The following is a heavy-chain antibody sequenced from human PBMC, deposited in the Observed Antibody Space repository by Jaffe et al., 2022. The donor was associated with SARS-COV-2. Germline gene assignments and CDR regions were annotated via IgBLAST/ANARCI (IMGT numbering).Heavy chain of an antibody. CDR1: GFTFSGSA. D-gene: IGHD2-21*02. V-gene: IGHV3-73*02. CDR2: IRSKANSYAT. CDR3: TRHEAGGVVTATSPGGYYYYGMDV. J-gene: IGHJ6*02. Sequence: EVQLVESGGGLVQPGGSLKLSCAASGFTFSGSAMHWVRQASGKGLEWVGRIRSKANSYATAYAASVKGRFTISRDDSKNTAYLQMNSLKTEDTAVYYCTRHEAGGVVTATSPGGYYYYGMDVWGQGTTVTVSS.